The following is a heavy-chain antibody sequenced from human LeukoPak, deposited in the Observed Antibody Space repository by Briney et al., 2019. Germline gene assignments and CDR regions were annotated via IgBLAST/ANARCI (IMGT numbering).Heavy chain of an antibody. D-gene: IGHD1-26*01. J-gene: IGHJ4*02. Sequence: SETLSLTCTVSGGSISSSSYYWGWIRQPPGKGLEWIGSIYYSGSTYYNPSLKSRVTISVDTSKNQFSLKLSSVTAADTAVYYCARAAYSGSYHSDYWGQGTLVTVSS. V-gene: IGHV4-39*01. CDR1: GGSISSSSYY. CDR2: IYYSGST. CDR3: ARAAYSGSYHSDY.